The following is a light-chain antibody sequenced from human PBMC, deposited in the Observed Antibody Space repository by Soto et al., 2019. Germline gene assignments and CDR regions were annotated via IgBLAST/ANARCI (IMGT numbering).Light chain of an antibody. J-gene: IGLJ2*01. CDR2: GNS. CDR1: SSNIGGGYD. CDR3: QSYDSSLSGSV. Sequence: QSVLTQPPSVSGAPGQRVTISCTGSSSNIGGGYDEHWYQQLPGTAPKLLIYGNSNRPSGVPDRFSGSKSGTSASLAITGLQAEDEADYYCQSYDSSLSGSVFGGGTKLTVL. V-gene: IGLV1-40*01.